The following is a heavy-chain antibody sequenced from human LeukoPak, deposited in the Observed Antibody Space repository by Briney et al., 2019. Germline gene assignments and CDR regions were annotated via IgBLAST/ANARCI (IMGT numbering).Heavy chain of an antibody. CDR3: ARDSRQYYYDSSGYYKGGFDY. V-gene: IGHV1-2*02. CDR2: INPNSGGT. D-gene: IGHD3-22*01. CDR1: GYTFTGYY. Sequence: AASVKVSCKASGYTFTGYYMHWVRQAPGQGLEWMGWINPNSGGTNYAQKFQGRVTMTRDPSISTAYMELSRLRSDDTAVYYCARDSRQYYYDSSGYYKGGFDYWGQGTLVTVSS. J-gene: IGHJ4*02.